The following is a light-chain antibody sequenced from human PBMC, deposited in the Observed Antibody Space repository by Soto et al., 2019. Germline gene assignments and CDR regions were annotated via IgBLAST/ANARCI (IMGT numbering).Light chain of an antibody. V-gene: IGLV2-14*01. Sequence: QSALTQPASVSGSPGQSITISCTGTSSDVGGYNDVSWYQQHPGKAPEFMIYDVSNRPSGVSNRFSGSKSGNTASLTISGLQAEEEADYYCSSYTSSSTYVFGTGTKLTV. J-gene: IGLJ1*01. CDR3: SSYTSSSTYV. CDR2: DVS. CDR1: SSDVGGYND.